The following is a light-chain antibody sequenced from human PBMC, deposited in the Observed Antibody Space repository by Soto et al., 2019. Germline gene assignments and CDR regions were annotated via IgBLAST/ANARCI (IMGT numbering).Light chain of an antibody. CDR1: SSDVGGYNY. CDR3: CSYVGSYTFV. Sequence: QSALTQPASVSGSPGQSITISCTGTSSDVGGYNYVSWYQQHPGKAPKLMIYEVSNRPSGVSNRFSGSKSGNTASLTISGLQAEDEADYYCCSYVGSYTFVLGSGTKLTVL. V-gene: IGLV2-14*01. CDR2: EVS. J-gene: IGLJ1*01.